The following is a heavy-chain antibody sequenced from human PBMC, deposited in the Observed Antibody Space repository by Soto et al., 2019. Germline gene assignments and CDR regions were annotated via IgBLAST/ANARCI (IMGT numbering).Heavy chain of an antibody. CDR2: SGST. J-gene: IGHJ4*02. Sequence: SETLSLTCAVSGVSISSTSYYWGWIRQPPGKGLEWIGSSGSTNYNPSLKSRVTISVDTSKNRFSLKLSSVTAADTALYYCARIKDSDYEDHFDLWGTGTLVTVSS. CDR1: GVSISSTSYY. CDR3: ARIKDSDYEDHFDL. V-gene: IGHV4-39*01. D-gene: IGHD4-4*01.